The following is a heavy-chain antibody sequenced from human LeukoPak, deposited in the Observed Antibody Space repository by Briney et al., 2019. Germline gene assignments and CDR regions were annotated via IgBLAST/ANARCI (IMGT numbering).Heavy chain of an antibody. J-gene: IGHJ4*02. D-gene: IGHD6-19*01. V-gene: IGHV3-53*01. CDR3: AREAVDLYSSGGSLDY. CDR1: GFTVSSYY. Sequence: PGGSLRLSCAASGFTVSSYYMSWVRQAPGKELEWVSVMYSGGSTYYVDSVKGRFTISRDNSKNTLYLQMNSLRAEDTAVYYCAREAVDLYSSGGSLDYWGQGTLVTVSS. CDR2: MYSGGST.